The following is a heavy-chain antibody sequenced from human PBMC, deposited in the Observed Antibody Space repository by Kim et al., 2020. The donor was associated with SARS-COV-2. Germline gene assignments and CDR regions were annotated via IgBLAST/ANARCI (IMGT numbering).Heavy chain of an antibody. Sequence: ASVKVSCKSSGYTFINYGISWVRQAPGQGLEWMGWISAYNGNTDYAQSLQGRVTMTTDTSTNTAYMELRSLRYDDTAVYYCAKTVSVTTPDMDVWGKGTTVTVSS. CDR3: AKTVSVTTPDMDV. CDR2: ISAYNGNT. V-gene: IGHV1-18*01. J-gene: IGHJ6*03. D-gene: IGHD4-4*01. CDR1: GYTFINYG.